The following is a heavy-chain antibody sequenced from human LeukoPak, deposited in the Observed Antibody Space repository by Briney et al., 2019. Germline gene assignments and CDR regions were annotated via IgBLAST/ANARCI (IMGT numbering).Heavy chain of an antibody. CDR3: ARDVASGSYYGY. CDR2: ISSSGSTI. V-gene: IGHV3-11*01. J-gene: IGHJ4*02. CDR1: GFTFDDYA. Sequence: GGSLRLSCAASGFTFDDYAMHWVRQAPGKGLEWVSYISSSGSTIYYADSVKGRFTISRDNAKNSLYLQMNSLRAEDTAVYYCARDVASGSYYGYWGQGTLVTVSS. D-gene: IGHD1-26*01.